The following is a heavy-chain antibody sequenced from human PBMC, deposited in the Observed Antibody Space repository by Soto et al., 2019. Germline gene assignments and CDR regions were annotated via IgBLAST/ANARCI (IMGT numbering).Heavy chain of an antibody. V-gene: IGHV4-34*01. J-gene: IGHJ4*02. D-gene: IGHD3-22*01. CDR2: INHSGST. Sequence: PSETLSLTCAVYGGSFSGYHWSWIRQPPGKGLEWIGEINHSGSTNYNPSLKSRVTISVDTSKNQFSLKLSSVTAADTAVYYCARGLGSSGYKYWGQGTLVTVSS. CDR1: GGSFSGYH. CDR3: ARGLGSSGYKY.